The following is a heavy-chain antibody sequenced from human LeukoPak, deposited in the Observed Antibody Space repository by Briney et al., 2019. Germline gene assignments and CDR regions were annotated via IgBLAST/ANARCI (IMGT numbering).Heavy chain of an antibody. Sequence: PSETLSLTCNVSGGSISSYYWSRIRQPPGKGLEWIGYIYYSGNTNYNPSLKSRVTISADTSKNQFSLKLSSVTAADTAMYYCARQRDNALSYFDYWGQGTLVTVSS. CDR1: GGSISSYY. D-gene: IGHD1-14*01. V-gene: IGHV4-59*08. J-gene: IGHJ4*02. CDR3: ARQRDNALSYFDY. CDR2: IYYSGNT.